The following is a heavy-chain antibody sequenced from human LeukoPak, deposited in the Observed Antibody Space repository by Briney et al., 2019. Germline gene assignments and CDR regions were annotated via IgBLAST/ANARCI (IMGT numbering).Heavy chain of an antibody. CDR2: INHSGST. CDR1: GGSFSGYY. V-gene: IGHV4-34*01. Sequence: SETLSLTCAVYGGSFSGYYWSWIRQPPGKGLEWIGEINHSGSTNYNPSLKSRVTILVDTSKDQFSLKLSSVTAADTAVYYCARGFGGYYPDYWGQGTLVTVSS. D-gene: IGHD3-22*01. J-gene: IGHJ4*02. CDR3: ARGFGGYYPDY.